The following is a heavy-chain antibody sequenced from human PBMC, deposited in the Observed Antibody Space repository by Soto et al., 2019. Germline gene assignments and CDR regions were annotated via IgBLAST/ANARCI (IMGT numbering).Heavy chain of an antibody. V-gene: IGHV4-30-4*08. J-gene: IGHJ3*02. Sequence: QVQLQESGPGLMKPSQTLSLTCTVSGGSINSGNYYWSWIRQSPGEDMEWIGYIFYSGTTHYNPSLKSRTTLSVDTSSNPFSLRLGSVTAADTAIYYCATRLSRAIVPATTGGFDIWGRGTMVIVSS. D-gene: IGHD2-2*01. CDR1: GGSINSGNYY. CDR3: ATRLSRAIVPATTGGFDI. CDR2: IFYSGTT.